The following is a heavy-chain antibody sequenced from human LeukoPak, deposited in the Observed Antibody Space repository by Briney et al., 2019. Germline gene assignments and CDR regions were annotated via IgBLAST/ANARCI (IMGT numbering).Heavy chain of an antibody. CDR3: ARWSYSSSWFYYYYGMDV. V-gene: IGHV1-8*01. Sequence: GASVKVSCKASGYTFTSYDINWVRQATGQGLEWMGWMNPNSGNTGYAQKFQDRVTMTRNTSISTAYMELSSLRSEDTAVYYCARWSYSSSWFYYYYGMDVWGQGTTVTVSS. CDR1: GYTFTSYD. CDR2: MNPNSGNT. D-gene: IGHD6-13*01. J-gene: IGHJ6*02.